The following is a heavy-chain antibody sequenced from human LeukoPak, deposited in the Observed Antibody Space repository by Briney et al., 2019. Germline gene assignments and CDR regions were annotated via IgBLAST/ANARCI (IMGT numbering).Heavy chain of an antibody. CDR2: ISWNGGST. D-gene: IGHD1-26*01. CDR1: GFTFDDYG. V-gene: IGHV3-20*04. Sequence: GGSLRLSCAASGFTFDDYGMNWVRQAPGKGLEWVSGISWNGGSTGYADSVKGRFTISRDNAKNSLYLQMNSLRDEDTAVYYCAKEGGSYYGYYFDYWGQGTLVTVPS. J-gene: IGHJ4*02. CDR3: AKEGGSYYGYYFDY.